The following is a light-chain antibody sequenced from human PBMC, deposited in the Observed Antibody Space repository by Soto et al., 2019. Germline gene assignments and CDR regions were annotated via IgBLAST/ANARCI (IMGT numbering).Light chain of an antibody. CDR1: QIIGRW. Sequence: DIQLTQSPSTLSASLGDTVIITCRASQIIGRWLAWYQKTPGKAPKLLIYDASNVGAGVPLRFSGSGSGTEFTLTIGSLQPDDFATYYCQQYNSYSYTFGQGTKLEIK. CDR2: DAS. CDR3: QQYNSYSYT. V-gene: IGKV1-5*01. J-gene: IGKJ2*01.